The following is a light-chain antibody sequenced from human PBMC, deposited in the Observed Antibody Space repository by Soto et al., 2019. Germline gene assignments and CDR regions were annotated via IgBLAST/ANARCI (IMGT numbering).Light chain of an antibody. CDR1: QRVSSSY. Sequence: EIVVTQSPGTLSLSPGERATLSCRASQRVSSSYLAWYQQKPGQAPRLLIYGASSRATGIPDRFSGSGSGTDFNLSISRLEPEDFAVYYCQQYGSSRAFGQGTKVEI. CDR2: GAS. V-gene: IGKV3-20*01. J-gene: IGKJ1*01. CDR3: QQYGSSRA.